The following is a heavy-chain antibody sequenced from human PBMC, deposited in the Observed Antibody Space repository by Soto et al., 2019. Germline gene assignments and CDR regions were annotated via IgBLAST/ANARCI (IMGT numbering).Heavy chain of an antibody. CDR2: IKSKTDGGTT. D-gene: IGHD2-15*01. V-gene: IGHV3-15*07. CDR1: SVSNAW. J-gene: IGHJ4*02. CDR3: TIDRAGYCSGGSCYYPFDY. Sequence: SVSNAWMNWVRQAPGKGLEWVGRIKSKTDGGTTDYAAPVKGRFTISRDDSKNTLYLQMNSLKTEDTAVYYCTIDRAGYCSGGSCYYPFDYWGQGTLVTVSS.